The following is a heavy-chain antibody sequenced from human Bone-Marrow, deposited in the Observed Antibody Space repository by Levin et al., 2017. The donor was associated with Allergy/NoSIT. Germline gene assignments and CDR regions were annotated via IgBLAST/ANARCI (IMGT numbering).Heavy chain of an antibody. Sequence: SCAASGFTFSDRYMDWVRQAPGKGLEWVGRVRKKVNSYTTEYAASVKGRFTISRDDSKNSLYLQMNRLKSGDTAVYYCARVYSDSFSGSYSDYWGQGTMVTVSS. CDR2: VRKKVNSYTT. CDR3: ARVYSDSFSGSYSDY. J-gene: IGHJ4*02. D-gene: IGHD3-10*01. CDR1: GFTFSDRY. V-gene: IGHV3-72*01.